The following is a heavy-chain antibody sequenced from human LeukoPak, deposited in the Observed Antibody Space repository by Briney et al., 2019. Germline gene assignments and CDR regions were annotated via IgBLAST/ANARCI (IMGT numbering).Heavy chain of an antibody. D-gene: IGHD2-2*02. V-gene: IGHV4-39*01. Sequence: SETLSLTCTVSGGSISSSSYYWGWIRQPPGKGLEWIVSIYYSGSTYYNPSLKSRVTISVDTSKNQFSLKLSSVTAADTAVYYCARPRYCSSTSCYKFDYWGQGTLVTVSS. CDR3: ARPRYCSSTSCYKFDY. CDR2: IYYSGST. CDR1: GGSISSSSYY. J-gene: IGHJ4*02.